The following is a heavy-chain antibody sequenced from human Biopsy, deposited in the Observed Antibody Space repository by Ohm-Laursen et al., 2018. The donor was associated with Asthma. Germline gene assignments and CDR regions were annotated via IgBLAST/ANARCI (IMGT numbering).Heavy chain of an antibody. V-gene: IGHV1-18*01. CDR1: GYTFNSAG. J-gene: IGHJ6*02. CDR2: ISVYNGNT. D-gene: IGHD3-10*01. Sequence: ASVKVSCKSSGYTFNSAGITWVRQAPGQGLEWMEWISVYNGNTKVAQKLQDRVTMITDTSTSTAYMELRSLRSDDTAVYFCARAVDYSHYYGIDVWGQGTTVTVS. CDR3: ARAVDYSHYYGIDV.